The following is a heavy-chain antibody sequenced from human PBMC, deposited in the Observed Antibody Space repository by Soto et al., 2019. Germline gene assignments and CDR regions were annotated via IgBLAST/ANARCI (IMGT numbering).Heavy chain of an antibody. CDR1: GYTFTSYG. J-gene: IGHJ6*02. CDR2: ISAYNGNT. D-gene: IGHD3-16*01. Sequence: ASVKVSCKASGYTFTSYGISWLRQAPGQGLEWMGWISAYNGNTNYAQKLQGRVTMTTDTSTSTAYMELRSLRSDDTAVYYCAIEKTRCFDPRDGIYVPARGTTVPVS. CDR3: AIEKTRCFDPRDGIYV. V-gene: IGHV1-18*01.